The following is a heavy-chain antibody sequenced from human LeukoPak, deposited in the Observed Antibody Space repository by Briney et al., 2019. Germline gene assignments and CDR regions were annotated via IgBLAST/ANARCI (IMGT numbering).Heavy chain of an antibody. J-gene: IGHJ5*02. CDR3: ARGFGYCSSTSCYLFGGGPWFDP. V-gene: IGHV4-34*01. CDR1: VGSFRGYY. D-gene: IGHD2-2*01. Sequence: SETLSLTCAVYVGSFRGYYWSWIRQPPGKGLEWMGEINHRGSTKYNPSFKSRVTISVGTSKNQFSLKLSSVTAADTAVYYCARGFGYCSSTSCYLFGGGPWFDPWGQGTLVTVSS. CDR2: INHRGST.